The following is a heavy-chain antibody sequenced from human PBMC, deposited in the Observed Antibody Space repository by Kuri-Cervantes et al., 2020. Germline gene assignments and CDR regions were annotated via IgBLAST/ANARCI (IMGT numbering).Heavy chain of an antibody. J-gene: IGHJ6*02. CDR3: ASGTELLWFGDYYYGMDV. V-gene: IGHV3-21*01. Sequence: GGSLRLSCAASGFTFSSYSMNWVRQAPGKGLEWVSSISSSSSYIYYADSVKGRFTISRDNAKNSLYLQMNSLRAEDTAVYYCASGTELLWFGDYYYGMDVWGQGTTVTVSS. CDR2: ISSSSSYI. CDR1: GFTFSSYS. D-gene: IGHD3-10*01.